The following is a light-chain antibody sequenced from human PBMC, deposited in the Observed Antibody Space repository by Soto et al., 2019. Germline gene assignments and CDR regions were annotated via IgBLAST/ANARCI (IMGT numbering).Light chain of an antibody. CDR3: QQYDSSPKT. Sequence: IVMTQSPATGSWSQLEVARGCVRASQSVSSSYLAWYQQKPGQAPRLLIYGASSRATGIPDRFSGSGSGTDFTLTISRLEPEDFAVYYCQQYDSSPKTFGQGTKVDI. CDR2: GAS. V-gene: IGKV3-20*01. J-gene: IGKJ1*01. CDR1: QSVSSSY.